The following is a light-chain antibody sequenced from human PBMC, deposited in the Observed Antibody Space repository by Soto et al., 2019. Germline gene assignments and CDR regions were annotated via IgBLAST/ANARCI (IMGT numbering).Light chain of an antibody. CDR3: QQYRSYWT. Sequence: DFQLTQSPSTLSASVGDRVTITCRASQSLTGWLAWYQQKPGEVPKLLIYDASSLESGVPARFGGSASGTEFTLIISSLQPDDSATYYCQQYRSYWTFGQGTKVDIK. CDR2: DAS. CDR1: QSLTGW. J-gene: IGKJ1*01. V-gene: IGKV1-5*01.